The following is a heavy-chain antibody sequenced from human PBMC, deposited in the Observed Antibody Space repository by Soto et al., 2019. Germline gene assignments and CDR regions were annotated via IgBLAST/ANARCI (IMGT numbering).Heavy chain of an antibody. D-gene: IGHD5-12*01. Sequence: VASVKVSCKASGGTFSSYAISWVRQAPGQGLEWMGGIIPIFGTANYAQKFQGRVTITADESTSTAYMELSSLRSEDTAVYYCACAPEMATTHFDYWGQGTLVTVSS. V-gene: IGHV1-69*13. CDR1: GGTFSSYA. CDR3: ACAPEMATTHFDY. J-gene: IGHJ4*02. CDR2: IIPIFGTA.